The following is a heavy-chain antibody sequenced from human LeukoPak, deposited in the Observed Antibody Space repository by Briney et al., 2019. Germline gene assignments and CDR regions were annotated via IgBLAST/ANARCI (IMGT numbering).Heavy chain of an antibody. CDR1: GFTFSNYR. CDR2: IKQDGSGK. CDR3: ARDVHDFWSGYYLNYYYYMDV. Sequence: PGGSLRLSCAASGFTFSNYRMTWVRRAPGKGLEWVANIKQDGSGKNYVDSVKGRFTISRDNAKNSLYLQMNSLRAEDTAVYYCARDVHDFWSGYYLNYYYYMDVWGKGTTVTVSS. D-gene: IGHD3-3*01. V-gene: IGHV3-7*01. J-gene: IGHJ6*03.